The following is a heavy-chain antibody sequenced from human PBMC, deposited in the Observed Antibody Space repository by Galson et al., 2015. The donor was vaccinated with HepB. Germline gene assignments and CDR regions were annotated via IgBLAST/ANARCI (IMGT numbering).Heavy chain of an antibody. D-gene: IGHD6-13*01. CDR2: INPNSAGT. CDR3: ARGDYSSSWYVGY. J-gene: IGHJ4*02. CDR1: GYTFTGYY. Sequence: SVKVSCKASGYTFTGYYMHWVRQAPGQGLEWMGRINPNSAGTNYAQKFQGRVTMTRDTSISTAYMELSRLRSDDTAVYYCARGDYSSSWYVGYWGRGTLVTVSS. V-gene: IGHV1-2*06.